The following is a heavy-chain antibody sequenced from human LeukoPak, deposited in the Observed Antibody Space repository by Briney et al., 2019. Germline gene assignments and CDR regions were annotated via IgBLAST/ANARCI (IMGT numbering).Heavy chain of an antibody. D-gene: IGHD2-15*01. V-gene: IGHV4-39*07. CDR1: GGSISSSSYY. CDR3: ARAGRGSLYYYYYGMDV. Sequence: PSETLSLTCTVSGGSISSSSYYWGWIRQPPGKGLEWIGSIYYSGSTYYNPSLKSRVTISVDTSKNQFSLKLSSVTAADTAVYYCARAGRGSLYYYYYGMDVWGQGTTVTVSS. J-gene: IGHJ6*02. CDR2: IYYSGST.